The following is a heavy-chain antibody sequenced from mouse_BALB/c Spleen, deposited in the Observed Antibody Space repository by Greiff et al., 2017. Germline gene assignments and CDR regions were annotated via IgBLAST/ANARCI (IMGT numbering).Heavy chain of an antibody. D-gene: IGHD2-1*01. Sequence: QVHVKQPGAELVKPGASVKLSCKASGYTFTSYYMYWVKQRPGQGLEWIGGINPSNGGTNFNEKFKSKATLTVDKSSSTAYMQLSSLTSEDSAVYYCTTYGNYRAMDYWGQGTSVTVSS. J-gene: IGHJ4*01. CDR3: TTYGNYRAMDY. CDR1: GYTFTSYY. CDR2: INPSNGGT. V-gene: IGHV1S81*02.